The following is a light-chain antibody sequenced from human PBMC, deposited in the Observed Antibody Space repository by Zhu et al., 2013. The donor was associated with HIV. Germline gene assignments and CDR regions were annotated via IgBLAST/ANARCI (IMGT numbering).Light chain of an antibody. CDR1: SSNIGSNY. CDR2: RNN. Sequence: QSVLTQPPSASGTPGQRVTISCSGSSSNIGSNYVYWYQQLPGTAPKVLIYRNNQRPSGVPDRFSGSKSGTSASLAISGLRSEDEADYFCQSYDSSLTVVFGGGTKVTVL. V-gene: IGLV1-47*01. J-gene: IGLJ2*01. CDR3: QSYDSSLTVV.